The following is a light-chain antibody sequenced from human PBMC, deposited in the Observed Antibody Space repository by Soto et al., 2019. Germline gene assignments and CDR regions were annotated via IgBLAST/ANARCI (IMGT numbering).Light chain of an antibody. J-gene: IGKJ4*01. CDR2: KAS. CDR3: QQYNAYPLT. V-gene: IGKV1-5*03. CDR1: QSIRTW. Sequence: DIQMTQSPSTLSASVGDRVTITCRASQSIRTWLAWYQQKPGKAPYLLIYKASSLEGGVPSRFSGSGSGTEFNITISSLQPDDFATYYCQQYNAYPLTVGGGTTVEIK.